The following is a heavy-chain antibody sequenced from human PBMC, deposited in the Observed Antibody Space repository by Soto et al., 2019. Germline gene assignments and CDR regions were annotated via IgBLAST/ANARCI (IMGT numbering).Heavy chain of an antibody. CDR1: GYTFTTYG. CDR2: MSGYNVNT. Sequence: QVQLVQSGAEVKKPGASVKVSCKTSGYTFTTYGVSWVRQAPGLGLEWVGWMSGYNVNTNSAPKFQGRVSMTTDTPTSTAYMELRSLRSDDPAVYYCASVERAYCSGDNCEHYFDYWGQGTLVTVSS. J-gene: IGHJ4*02. D-gene: IGHD2-15*01. V-gene: IGHV1-18*01. CDR3: ASVERAYCSGDNCEHYFDY.